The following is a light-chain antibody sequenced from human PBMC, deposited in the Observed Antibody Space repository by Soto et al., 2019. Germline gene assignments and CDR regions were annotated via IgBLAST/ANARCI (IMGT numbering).Light chain of an antibody. CDR2: GAS. Sequence: EIVLTQSPGTLSLSPGERATLACRASQSVSYTSVAWYQQHPGQAPRLLIYGASYRAPGTPERTSGSGAGTDFTLTISRLEPEDFGVFFCQQYGTSPPTFGQGTKVDIK. CDR3: QQYGTSPPT. CDR1: QSVSYTS. V-gene: IGKV3-20*01. J-gene: IGKJ1*01.